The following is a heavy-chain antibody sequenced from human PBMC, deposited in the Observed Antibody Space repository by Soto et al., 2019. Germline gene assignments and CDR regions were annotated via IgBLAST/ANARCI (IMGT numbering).Heavy chain of an antibody. J-gene: IGHJ4*02. V-gene: IGHV4-39*01. Sequence: SETLSLTCTVSGGSISSSSYYWGWIRQPPGKGLEWIGSIYYSGSTYYNPSLKSRVTISVDTSKNQFSLKLSSVTAADTAAYYCARRYERQYYFDYWGQGTLVTVSS. CDR3: ARRYERQYYFDY. D-gene: IGHD1-1*01. CDR1: GGSISSSSYY. CDR2: IYYSGST.